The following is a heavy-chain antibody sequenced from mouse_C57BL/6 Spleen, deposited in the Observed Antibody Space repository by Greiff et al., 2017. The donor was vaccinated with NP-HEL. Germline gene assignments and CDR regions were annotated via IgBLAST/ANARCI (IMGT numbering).Heavy chain of an antibody. D-gene: IGHD2-4*01. CDR2: ISSGSSTI. Sequence: EVQLVESGGGLVKPGGSLKLSCAASGFTFSDYGMHWVRQAPEKGLEWVAYISSGSSTIYYADTVKGRFTISRDNAKNTLFLQMTSLRAEDTAMYYCASPDDYDGSYAMDYWGQGTSVTVSS. CDR3: ASPDDYDGSYAMDY. J-gene: IGHJ4*01. CDR1: GFTFSDYG. V-gene: IGHV5-17*01.